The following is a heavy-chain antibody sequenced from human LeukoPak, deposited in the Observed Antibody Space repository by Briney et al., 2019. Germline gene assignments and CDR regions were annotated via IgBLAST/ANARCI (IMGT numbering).Heavy chain of an antibody. CDR2: INPKSGDT. CDR3: ARGGGDYYYDSSGYYNLYY. J-gene: IGHJ4*02. D-gene: IGHD3-22*01. V-gene: IGHV1-2*02. Sequence: ASVKVSCKASGYTFTGYNMHWVRQAPGQGLEWMGWINPKSGDTKNGQKFQGRVTMTRDTSISTVYMELSRLTSDDTAVYYCARGGGDYYYDSSGYYNLYYWGQGTLVTVSS. CDR1: GYTFTGYN.